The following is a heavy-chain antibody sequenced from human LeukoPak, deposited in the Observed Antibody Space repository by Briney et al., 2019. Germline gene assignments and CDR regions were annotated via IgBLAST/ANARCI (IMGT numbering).Heavy chain of an antibody. Sequence: ASVKVSCKASGYTFADYYMHWVRQAPGQGLEWMGWINPKSGGTNFAQKFQGRVTMARATSISTAYMELSRLRYDDTAVYYCARDLGYSYVRHDYWGQGTLVTVSS. J-gene: IGHJ4*02. CDR1: GYTFADYY. CDR2: INPKSGGT. V-gene: IGHV1-2*02. D-gene: IGHD5-18*01. CDR3: ARDLGYSYVRHDY.